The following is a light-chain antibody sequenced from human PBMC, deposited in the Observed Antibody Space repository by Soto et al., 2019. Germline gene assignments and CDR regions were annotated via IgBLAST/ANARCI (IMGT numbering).Light chain of an antibody. J-gene: IGKJ4*01. Sequence: EVVLTQSPASLSLSPGERATLSCRASQSVSSYLAWYQRKPGQAPRLLIYDASNRATGIPDRFSGSGSGTDFTLTISRLEPEDFAVYYCQQYRSSPLTFGGGTKVDIK. CDR2: DAS. CDR1: QSVSSY. V-gene: IGKV3-20*01. CDR3: QQYRSSPLT.